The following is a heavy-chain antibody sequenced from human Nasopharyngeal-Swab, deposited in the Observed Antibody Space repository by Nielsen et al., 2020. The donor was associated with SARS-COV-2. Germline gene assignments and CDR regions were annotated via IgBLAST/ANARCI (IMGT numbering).Heavy chain of an antibody. Sequence: SQTLSHPCSVYGRSFSGYYWNWIRQHPGKGLEWIGEINHSGSTNYSPSLKSRVTISVDTSKNQFSLKLCSVTAADTAVYYCARAMAAGAFDIWGQGTMVTVSS. V-gene: IGHV4-34*01. D-gene: IGHD5-18*01. CDR3: ARAMAAGAFDI. CDR2: INHSGST. CDR1: GRSFSGYY. J-gene: IGHJ3*02.